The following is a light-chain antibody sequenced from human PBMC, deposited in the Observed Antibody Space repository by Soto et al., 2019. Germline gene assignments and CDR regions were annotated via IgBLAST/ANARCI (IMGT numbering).Light chain of an antibody. CDR1: SSDIGSDKL. CDR3: CSYAGSTNWV. CDR2: EAF. Sequence: QSALTQPASVSGSPGQSITISCTGTSSDIGSDKLVSWYQQHPGRAPKIIIYEAFKRPSGVSNRFSGSRSGNTASLTISGLRGEDEADYYCCSYAGSTNWVFGGGTKLTVL. J-gene: IGLJ3*02. V-gene: IGLV2-23*01.